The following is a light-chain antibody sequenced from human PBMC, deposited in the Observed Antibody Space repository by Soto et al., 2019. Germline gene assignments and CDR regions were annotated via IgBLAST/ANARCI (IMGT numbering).Light chain of an antibody. CDR3: YSFAGSNTFSYV. V-gene: IGLV2-23*03. CDR2: EGT. Sequence: ALTQPSSVSGSPGQSISISCTGTSSDVVTYNLVSWYQQHPGKAPPVLIYEGTKRPSGVSNRFSGSKSGNTASLTISGLQTEDEADYYCYSFAGSNTFSYVFGYGTKVTVL. J-gene: IGLJ1*01. CDR1: SSDVVTYNL.